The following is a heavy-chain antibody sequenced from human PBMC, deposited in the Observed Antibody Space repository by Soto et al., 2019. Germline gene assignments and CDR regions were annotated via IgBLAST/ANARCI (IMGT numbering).Heavy chain of an antibody. Sequence: GGSLRLSCAASGFTFSNYAMSWVRQAPGKGLEWVSVISGSGGSTYYADSVKGRFTISRDNSKNTLFLQMNSLRAEDTAVYYCAKRTLTSCFLFASWGQGALVTVSS. J-gene: IGHJ4*02. D-gene: IGHD2-2*01. CDR1: GFTFSNYA. V-gene: IGHV3-23*01. CDR2: ISGSGGST. CDR3: AKRTLTSCFLFAS.